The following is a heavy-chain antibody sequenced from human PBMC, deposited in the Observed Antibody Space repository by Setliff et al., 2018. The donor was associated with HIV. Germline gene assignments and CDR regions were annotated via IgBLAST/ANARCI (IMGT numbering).Heavy chain of an antibody. CDR2: INPVGRND. Sequence: SETLSLTCAVYGGSFRGYYWSWIRQPPGKGLEWIGEINPVGRNDNYNPSLNNRAAIVLDTSKNQFSLWLTSVTAADTAVYYCARVGLRFKYTFDYWGQGMLVTVSS. CDR3: ARVGLRFKYTFDY. CDR1: GGSFRGYY. D-gene: IGHD5-12*01. J-gene: IGHJ4*02. V-gene: IGHV4-34*04.